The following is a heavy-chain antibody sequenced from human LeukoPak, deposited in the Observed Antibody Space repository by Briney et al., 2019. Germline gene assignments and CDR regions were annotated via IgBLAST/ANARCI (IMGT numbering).Heavy chain of an antibody. D-gene: IGHD6-19*01. CDR1: GFTFSSYG. J-gene: IGHJ4*02. CDR2: ISYDGSNK. Sequence: GGSLRLSCAASGFTFSSYGMHWVRQAPGKGLEWVALISYDGSNKYYADSVKGRFTISRDNSKNTLYLQMNSLRAEDTAVYYCARESSVYSSGWYHRDYWGQGTLVTVSS. CDR3: ARESSVYSSGWYHRDY. V-gene: IGHV3-30*03.